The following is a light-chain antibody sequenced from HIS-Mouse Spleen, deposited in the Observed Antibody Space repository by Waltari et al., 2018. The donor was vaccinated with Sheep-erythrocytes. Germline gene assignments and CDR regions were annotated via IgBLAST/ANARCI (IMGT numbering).Light chain of an antibody. V-gene: IGKV1-5*03. CDR1: QSISSW. J-gene: IGKJ2*01. CDR3: QQYNSYLYT. Sequence: DIQMTQSPSTLSASAGDSGTITCRASQSISSWLAWYQQKQGKAPKLLIYKASSLESGVPSRFSGSGSETEFTLTISSLQPDDFATYYCQQYNSYLYTFGQGTKLEIK. CDR2: KAS.